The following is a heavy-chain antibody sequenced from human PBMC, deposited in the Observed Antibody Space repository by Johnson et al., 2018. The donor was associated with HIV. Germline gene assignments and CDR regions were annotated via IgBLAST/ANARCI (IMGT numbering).Heavy chain of an antibody. J-gene: IGHJ3*02. Sequence: QEQLVESGGGVVQPGRSLRLSCAASGFTFSSYGMHWVRQAPGKGLEWVAVISYDGSNKYYADSVKGRFTISRDNSKNTLYLQMNSLRAEDTAVYYCARNDAFDIWGQGTMVTVSS. V-gene: IGHV3-30*03. CDR3: ARNDAFDI. CDR1: GFTFSSYG. D-gene: IGHD4-11*01. CDR2: ISYDGSNK.